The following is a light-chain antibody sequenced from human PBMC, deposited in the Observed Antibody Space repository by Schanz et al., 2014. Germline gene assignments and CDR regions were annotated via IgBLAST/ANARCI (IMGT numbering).Light chain of an antibody. Sequence: EIVMTQSPGTLSVSPGERATLSCRASQSVTSNLAWYQQRPGQAPRLLIYGASTRATGIPANFSGSGSGTEFTLTISSLQSEDFAVYYCQQYSNWPSWTFGQGTKVEIK. CDR3: QQYSNWPSWT. CDR1: QSVTSN. J-gene: IGKJ1*01. CDR2: GAS. V-gene: IGKV3-15*01.